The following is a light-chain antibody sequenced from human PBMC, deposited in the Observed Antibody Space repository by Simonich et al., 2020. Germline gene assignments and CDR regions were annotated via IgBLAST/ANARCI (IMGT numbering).Light chain of an antibody. CDR2: LNSDGSH. V-gene: IGLV4-69*01. CDR1: SGHSSYA. J-gene: IGLJ3*02. Sequence: QLVLTQSPSASASLGASVKLTCTLSSGHSSYATAWHQQQPEKGPRYLMKLNSDGSHSKGDGIPDRFSGSSSGAERYLTIPSLQSEDEADYYCQTWGTGLWVFGGGTKLTVL. CDR3: QTWGTGLWV.